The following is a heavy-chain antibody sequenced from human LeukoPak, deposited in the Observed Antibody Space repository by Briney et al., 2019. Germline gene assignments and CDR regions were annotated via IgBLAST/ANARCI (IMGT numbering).Heavy chain of an antibody. V-gene: IGHV3-7*01. CDR2: IKQDGSEK. D-gene: IGHD6-13*01. CDR3: ARDEMDYSSLGYYYYMDV. J-gene: IGHJ6*03. CDR1: GFTFSSYG. Sequence: PGGSLRLSCAASGFTFSSYGMHWVRQAPGKGLEWVANIKQDGSEKYYVDSVKGRFTISRDNAKNSLYLQMNSLRAEDTAVYYCARDEMDYSSLGYYYYMDVWGKGTTVTVSS.